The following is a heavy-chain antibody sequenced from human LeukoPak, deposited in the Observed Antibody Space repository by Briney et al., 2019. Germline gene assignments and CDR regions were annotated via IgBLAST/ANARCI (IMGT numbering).Heavy chain of an antibody. V-gene: IGHV4-59*01. CDR1: GGSISSYY. CDR3: ARESGQQQLGDDAFDI. Sequence: LSETLSLTCTVSGGSISSYYWSWIRQPPGKGLEWIGYIYYSGSTNYNPSLKSRVTILVDTSKNQFSLKLSSVTAADTAVYYCARESGQQQLGDDAFDIWGQGTMVTVSS. J-gene: IGHJ3*02. CDR2: IYYSGST. D-gene: IGHD6-13*01.